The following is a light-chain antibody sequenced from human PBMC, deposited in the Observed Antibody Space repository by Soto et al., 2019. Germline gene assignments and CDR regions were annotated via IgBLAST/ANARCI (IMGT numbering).Light chain of an antibody. Sequence: QSALTQPASVSGSPGQSITISCTGTSSDVGSYNVVSWYQQHPGKAPKLMIYEVTERPSGVSNRFSGSKSGNTASLTVSGLQAEDEADYYCSSYAGSGVVIFGGVTKLTVL. CDR1: SSDVGSYNV. CDR3: SSYAGSGVVI. CDR2: EVT. J-gene: IGLJ2*01. V-gene: IGLV2-23*02.